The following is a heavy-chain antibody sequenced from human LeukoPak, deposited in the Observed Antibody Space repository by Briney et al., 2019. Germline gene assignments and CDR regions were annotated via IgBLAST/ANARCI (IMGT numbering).Heavy chain of an antibody. CDR3: ARLDPYTKDDAFDI. CDR2: INHSGST. J-gene: IGHJ3*02. CDR1: GGSFSGYY. Sequence: SETLSLTCTVSGGSFSGYYWSWIRQPPGKGLEWIGEINHSGSTNYNPSLKGRVTISVDTSKNQFSLKLSSVTAADTAVYYCARLDPYTKDDAFDIWGQGTMVTVSS. D-gene: IGHD2-2*02. V-gene: IGHV4-34*01.